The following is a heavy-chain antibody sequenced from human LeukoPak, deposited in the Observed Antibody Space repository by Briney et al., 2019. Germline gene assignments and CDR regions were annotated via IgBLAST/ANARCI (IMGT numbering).Heavy chain of an antibody. CDR2: IRYDGSNK. J-gene: IGHJ4*02. CDR1: GFTFSSYG. CDR3: AKGRQWLPIDY. V-gene: IGHV3-30*02. Sequence: PGGSLRLSCAASGFTFSSYGMHWVRQAPGKGLEWVAFIRYDGSNKYYADSVKGRFTISRDNSKNTLYLQMNSLRADDTAVYYCAKGRQWLPIDYWGQGTLVTVSS. D-gene: IGHD6-19*01.